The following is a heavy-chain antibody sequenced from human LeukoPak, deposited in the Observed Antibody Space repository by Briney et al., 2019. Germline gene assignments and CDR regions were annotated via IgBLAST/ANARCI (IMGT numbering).Heavy chain of an antibody. V-gene: IGHV4-59*01. CDR3: ARWGHFDTSGYFVVDY. D-gene: IGHD3-22*01. CDR1: DGSISSYY. J-gene: IGHJ4*02. CDR2: IHYSGST. Sequence: SETLSLTCTISDGSISSYYWNWIRQSPGKGLEWIGHIHYSGSTHYNPSLQSRVSISIDTSKDHFSLNLRSVTAVDTAVYYCARWGHFDTSGYFVVDYWGQGTLVTVSS.